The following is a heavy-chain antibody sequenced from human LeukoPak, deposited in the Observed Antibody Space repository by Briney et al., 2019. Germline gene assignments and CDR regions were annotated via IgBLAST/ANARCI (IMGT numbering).Heavy chain of an antibody. CDR1: GYTFTSYG. CDR2: ISAYNGNT. Sequence: ASVKVSCKASGYTFTSYGISWVRQAPGQGLEWMGWISAYNGNTHYAQKVQGRVTMTTDTSTSTAYMELRSLGSDDTAVYYCARGGLVVVVPATPSTAPGLLHWFDPWGQGTLVTVSS. D-gene: IGHD2-15*01. CDR3: ARGGLVVVVPATPSTAPGLLHWFDP. J-gene: IGHJ5*02. V-gene: IGHV1-18*01.